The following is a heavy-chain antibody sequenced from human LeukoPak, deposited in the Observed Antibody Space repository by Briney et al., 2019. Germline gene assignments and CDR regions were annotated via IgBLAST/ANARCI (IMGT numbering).Heavy chain of an antibody. J-gene: IGHJ2*01. D-gene: IGHD6-25*01. CDR2: IRSSCSTR. CDR3: ARDCGGKAAFEDRYLDL. V-gene: IGHV3-48*03. CDR1: GFTFSIYE. Sequence: GGSLRLSCAASGFTFSIYEMNCVRQSRGKGLEWVSYIRSSCSTRYYADSVKGRFTISRDNAKHSVYVKEHSQSAEHRAVYYCARDCGGKAAFEDRYLDLWPRGTLVRVLS.